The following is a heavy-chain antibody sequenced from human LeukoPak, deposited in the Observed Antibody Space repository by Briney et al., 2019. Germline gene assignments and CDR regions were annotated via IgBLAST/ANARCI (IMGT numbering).Heavy chain of an antibody. D-gene: IGHD3-3*01. J-gene: IGHJ4*02. CDR1: GYSISSGYY. Sequence: PSETLSLTCAVSGYSISSGYYWGWIRQPPGKGLEWIGSIYHSRSTYYNPSLKSRVTISVDTSKNQFSLKLSSVTAADTAVYYCARLRSYDFWSGPYYFDYWGQGTLVTVSS. CDR3: ARLRSYDFWSGPYYFDY. V-gene: IGHV4-38-2*01. CDR2: IYHSRST.